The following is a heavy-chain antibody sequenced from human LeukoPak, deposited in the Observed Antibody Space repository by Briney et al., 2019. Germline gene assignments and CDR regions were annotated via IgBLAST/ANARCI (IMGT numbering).Heavy chain of an antibody. Sequence: ASVKVSCKASGYTFTGYYMHWVRQAPGQGLEWMGWINPNGGGTNYAQKFQGRVTMTRDTSINTAYMELSRLRSDDTAVYYCARGGLPIYYYYIDVWGKGTTVTVSS. CDR3: ARGGLPIYYYYIDV. CDR1: GYTFTGYY. J-gene: IGHJ6*03. D-gene: IGHD3-16*01. CDR2: INPNGGGT. V-gene: IGHV1-2*02.